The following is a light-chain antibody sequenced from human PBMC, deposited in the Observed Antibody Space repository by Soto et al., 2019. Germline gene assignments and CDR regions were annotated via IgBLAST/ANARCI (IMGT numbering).Light chain of an antibody. CDR1: ISNIGSGYD. V-gene: IGLV1-40*01. CDR3: QSYDSRMSVV. Sequence: QSVLTQPPSGSGAPGQRVTISCTGSISNIGSGYDVHWYQHLPGTAPKLLIFGNNNRPSGVPDRFSGSKSGTSASLAITGLQADDEADYYCQSYDSRMSVVFGGGIKLTVL. CDR2: GNN. J-gene: IGLJ2*01.